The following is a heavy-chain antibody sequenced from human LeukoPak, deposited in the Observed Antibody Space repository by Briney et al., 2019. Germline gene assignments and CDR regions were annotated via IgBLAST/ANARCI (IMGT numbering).Heavy chain of an antibody. CDR3: ARGGTAAGHRDYFDY. J-gene: IGHJ4*02. V-gene: IGHV1-69*05. Sequence: SVKVSCKASGGTFSSYAISWVRQAPGQGLEWMGGIIPIFGTANYAQKFQGRVTITTDESTSTAYMELSSLRSEDTAVYYCARGGTAAGHRDYFDYWGQGTLVTVSS. CDR1: GGTFSSYA. D-gene: IGHD6-13*01. CDR2: IIPIFGTA.